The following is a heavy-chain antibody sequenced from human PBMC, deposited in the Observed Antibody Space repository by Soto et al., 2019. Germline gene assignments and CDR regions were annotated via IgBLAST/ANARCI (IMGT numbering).Heavy chain of an antibody. J-gene: IGHJ5*01. CDR3: TGYPRIQSLIGFDS. D-gene: IGHD6-13*01. CDR1: GFTSSTYA. Sequence: SGASLSLSCAAAGFTSSTYAMSWVRQSPGKGLEWGSLIGSDENTCYADSVKGRFTVSRDNPKSTLYLQLNNLTDEDTGVYYCTGYPRIQSLIGFDSWCQGTLVTVSS. CDR2: LIGSDENT. V-gene: IGHV3-23*01.